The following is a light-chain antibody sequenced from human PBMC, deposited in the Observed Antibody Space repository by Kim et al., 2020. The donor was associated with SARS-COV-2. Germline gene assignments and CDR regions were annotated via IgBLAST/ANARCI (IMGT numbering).Light chain of an antibody. CDR2: AAS. CDR1: QTIDTY. Sequence: ASVGDRVTITCRASQTIDTYLNWYQQKPGKAPTLLIFAASSLQSGVPSRLSGSGSGTDFTLTISSLQPEDFATYYCQQSYSTPFTFGGGTKVEIK. V-gene: IGKV1-39*01. CDR3: QQSYSTPFT. J-gene: IGKJ4*01.